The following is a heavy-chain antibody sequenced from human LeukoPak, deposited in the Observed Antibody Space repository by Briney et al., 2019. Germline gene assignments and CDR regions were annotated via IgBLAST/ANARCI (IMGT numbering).Heavy chain of an antibody. CDR1: GGSISSGDYY. CDR3: ARGEDQYYFDY. V-gene: IGHV4-39*07. CDR2: INHSGST. J-gene: IGHJ4*02. Sequence: SETLSLTCTVSGGSISSGDYYWSWIRQPPGKGLEWIGEINHSGSTNYNPSLKSRVTISVDTSKNQFSLKLSSVTAADTAVYYCARGEDQYYFDYWGQGTLVTVSS.